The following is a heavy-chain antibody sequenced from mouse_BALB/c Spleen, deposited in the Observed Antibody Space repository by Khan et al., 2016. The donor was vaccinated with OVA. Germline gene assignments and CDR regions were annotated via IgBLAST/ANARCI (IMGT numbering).Heavy chain of an antibody. CDR3: ARDGSRYNYAMDY. CDR1: GYSITSDYA. V-gene: IGHV3-2*02. J-gene: IGHJ4*01. CDR2: ISYSGST. Sequence: VQLQESGPGLVKPSQSLSLTCTVTGYSITSDYAWYWIRQLPGNKLELMGYISYSGSTNYNPSLQSRISITRDTSKNQFFLQLNSMTTEDTATDYCARDGSRYNYAMDYWGEGTSVTVSS. D-gene: IGHD2-3*01.